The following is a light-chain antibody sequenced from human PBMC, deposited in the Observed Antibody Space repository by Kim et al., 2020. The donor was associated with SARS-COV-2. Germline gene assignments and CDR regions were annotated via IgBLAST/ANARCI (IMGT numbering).Light chain of an antibody. J-gene: IGKJ4*02. CDR1: QSVSSF. CDR2: EAT. CDR3: QHRLKWSLT. Sequence: LSGERRATLSSTGSQSVSSFLAWYQQKPGQAPRLLIYEATRRATGIPARCGGSGSGTDFTPTISSQETEDFADYCCQHRLKWSLTFGGGTKVDIK. V-gene: IGKV3-11*01.